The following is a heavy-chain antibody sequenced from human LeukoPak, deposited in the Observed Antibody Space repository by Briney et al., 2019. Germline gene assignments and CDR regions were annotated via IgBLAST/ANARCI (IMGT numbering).Heavy chain of an antibody. D-gene: IGHD1-26*01. V-gene: IGHV3-30*18. CDR3: AKDKDIVGATCFDY. CDR2: SADDRNST. J-gene: IGHJ4*02. CDR1: GFTLSRYG. Sequence: GRSLRLSCAAAGFTLSRYGMHWVRQAPGKGMEWVAASADDRNSTNIEGTVTSRFTTSRDNSKNTLYLQMNSLRGEDTAVYSCAKDKDIVGATCFDYWGQGALVTVSS.